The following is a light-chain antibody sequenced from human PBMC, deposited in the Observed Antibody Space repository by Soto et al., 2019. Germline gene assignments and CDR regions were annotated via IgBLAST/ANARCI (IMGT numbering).Light chain of an antibody. CDR1: QSVRSSY. J-gene: IGKJ4*01. CDR2: GAS. V-gene: IGKV3-20*01. CDR3: QQYGNSPLT. Sequence: EIVLTQSPGTLSLSPGERATLSCRASQSVRSSYFAWYQQKPGQAPRLLILGASTRAPGIPDRFSGSGSGTDFTLTISKLEPEDFALFYCQQYGNSPLTFGGGTKVDI.